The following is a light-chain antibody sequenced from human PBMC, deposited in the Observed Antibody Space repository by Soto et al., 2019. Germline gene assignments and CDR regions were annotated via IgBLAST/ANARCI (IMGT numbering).Light chain of an antibody. CDR3: QQLNSYPRT. CDR1: QALSNY. CDR2: SAS. J-gene: IGKJ5*01. V-gene: IGKV1-9*01. Sequence: DIQLTQSPSVLSASVGDTVTVTCRASQALSNYLAWYQQKPGKAPDLLIYSASTLQSGVPSRFSGSGSETEFSLTIRALQPEDFATYYCQQLNSYPRTFGQGTRLEIK.